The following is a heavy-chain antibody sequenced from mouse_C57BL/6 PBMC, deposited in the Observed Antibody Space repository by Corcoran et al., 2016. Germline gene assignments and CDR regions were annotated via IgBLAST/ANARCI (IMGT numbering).Heavy chain of an antibody. J-gene: IGHJ2*01. Sequence: QVQLQQSEPELVKPGASVKISCKASGYTFTDYYINWVKQRPGQGLEWMGWIFPGSGSTYYNEKFKGKATLTVDKSSSTAYMLLSSLTSEDSAVYFCARAFITTVVYFDYWGQGTTLTVSS. V-gene: IGHV1-75*01. CDR2: IFPGSGST. CDR1: GYTFTDYY. CDR3: ARAFITTVVYFDY. D-gene: IGHD1-1*01.